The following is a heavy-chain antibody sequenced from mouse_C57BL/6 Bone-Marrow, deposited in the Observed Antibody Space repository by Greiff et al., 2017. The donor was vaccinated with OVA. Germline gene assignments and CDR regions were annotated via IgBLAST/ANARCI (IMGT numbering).Heavy chain of an antibody. Sequence: EVQLVESEGGLVQPGSSMKLSCTASGFTFSDYYMAWVRQVPEKGLEWVANINYDGSSTYYLDSLKSRFIISRDNAKNILYLQMSSLKSEDTATYYCARGWSKKGYWYFDVWDTGTTVTVSS. CDR1: GFTFSDYY. V-gene: IGHV5-16*01. CDR2: INYDGSST. CDR3: ARGWSKKGYWYFDV. J-gene: IGHJ1*03. D-gene: IGHD2-3*01.